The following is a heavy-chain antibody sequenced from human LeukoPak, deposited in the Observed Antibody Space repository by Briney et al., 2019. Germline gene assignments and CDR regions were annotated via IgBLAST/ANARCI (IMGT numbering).Heavy chain of an antibody. Sequence: SETLSLTCTVSDGSITNYYWSWIRQTPGKGLEWIGFTHYSESTIYNPSLKSRVTMSVDTSKNHLSLKLNSVTAADTAVYYCARNAAVATSRTWFDPWGQEPWSPSRQ. CDR3: ARNAAVATSRTWFDP. CDR2: THYSEST. J-gene: IGHJ5*02. D-gene: IGHD6-19*01. V-gene: IGHV4-59*08. CDR1: DGSITNYY.